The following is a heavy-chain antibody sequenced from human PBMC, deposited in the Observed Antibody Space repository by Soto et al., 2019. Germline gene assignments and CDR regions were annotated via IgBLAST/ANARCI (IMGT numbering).Heavy chain of an antibody. J-gene: IGHJ6*03. CDR2: LWYDESKK. V-gene: IGHV3-33*01. CDR3: AIFGEAVLPAARDYFYFYMAV. Sequence: PGGPLSFSCAASGLTFCSYGIHWVRPAPAKGQEKVAVLWYDESKKYFVDSVRGGFTISRDNSKNTLYLQMNGLRAEDTAVYYFAIFGEAVLPAARDYFYFYMAVWGKGTTVTVSS. D-gene: IGHD2-2*01. CDR1: GLTFCSYG.